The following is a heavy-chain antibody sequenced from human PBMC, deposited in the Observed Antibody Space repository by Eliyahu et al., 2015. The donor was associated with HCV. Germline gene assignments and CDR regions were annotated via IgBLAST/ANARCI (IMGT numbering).Heavy chain of an antibody. J-gene: IGHJ4*02. D-gene: IGHD3-22*01. CDR2: ISGSGGTT. Sequence: EVQVLESGGGLEQPGGSLRLSCAASGFTFYTYAMSWXRQAQGKGLEWVSAISGSGGTTYYADSVKGRFTISRDNPKNTVYLQMNSLRAEDTAVYYCVREGYYDRLFEYWGQGTLVTVSS. CDR1: GFTFYTYA. V-gene: IGHV3-23*01. CDR3: VREGYYDRLFEY.